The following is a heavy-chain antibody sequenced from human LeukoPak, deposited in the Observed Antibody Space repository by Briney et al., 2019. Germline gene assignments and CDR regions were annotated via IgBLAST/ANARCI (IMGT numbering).Heavy chain of an antibody. CDR2: IYHSGST. D-gene: IGHD3-9*01. V-gene: IGHV4-30-2*01. Sequence: SETLSLTCAVSGGSISSGGYSWSWIRQPPGKGLEWFGYIYHSGSTYYNTSLKSRVTISVDRSKNQFSLKLSSVTAADTAVYYCARHAYYDILTGYYNFDYWGRGTLVTVSS. J-gene: IGHJ4*02. CDR1: GGSISSGGYS. CDR3: ARHAYYDILTGYYNFDY.